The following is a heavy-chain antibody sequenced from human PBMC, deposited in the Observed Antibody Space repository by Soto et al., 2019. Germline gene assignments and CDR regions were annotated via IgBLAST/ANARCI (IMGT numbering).Heavy chain of an antibody. CDR2: INAGNGDS. CDR3: ARDLQGLYYFDY. J-gene: IGHJ4*01. CDR1: EYTFSSYT. Sequence: ASVKVSCKASEYTFSSYTLPWVRQASGQRLEWMGWINAGNGDSKYSQKFQGRVSISRDTSASTASMELSSLTSEDTAVYYCARDLQGLYYFDYWG. D-gene: IGHD4-4*01. V-gene: IGHV1-3*01.